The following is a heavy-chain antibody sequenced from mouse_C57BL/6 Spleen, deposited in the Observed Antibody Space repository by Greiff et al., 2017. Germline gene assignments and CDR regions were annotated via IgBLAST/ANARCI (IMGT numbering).Heavy chain of an antibody. Sequence: QVHLQQPGAELVKPGASLTLSCTASGYTFTSYWMHWVKQRPAQGLVWIGMILPNSGSNNYNEKFKSKVTLTVDKSSSTAYMQLSSLTSEDTAVYYCAAYDYDLFDYWGQGTTLTVSS. J-gene: IGHJ2*01. CDR3: AAYDYDLFDY. CDR1: GYTFTSYW. V-gene: IGHV1-64*01. CDR2: ILPNSGSN. D-gene: IGHD2-4*01.